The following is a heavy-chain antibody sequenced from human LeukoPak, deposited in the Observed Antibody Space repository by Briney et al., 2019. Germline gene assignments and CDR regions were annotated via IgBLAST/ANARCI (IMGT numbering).Heavy chain of an antibody. CDR1: GGSMSGYF. Sequence: PSETLSLTCTVSGGSMSGYFWSWIRQPPGKGLEWIGYIYYSGSTNYNPSLKSRVTISVDTSKNQFSLKLSSVTAADTAVYYCARLPYYYDSSGYYYFSFDYWGQGTLVTVSS. CDR3: ARLPYYYDSSGYYYFSFDY. D-gene: IGHD3-22*01. CDR2: IYYSGST. V-gene: IGHV4-59*12. J-gene: IGHJ4*02.